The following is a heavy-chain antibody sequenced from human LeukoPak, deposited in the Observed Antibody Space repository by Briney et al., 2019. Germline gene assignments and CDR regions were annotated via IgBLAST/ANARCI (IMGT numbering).Heavy chain of an antibody. CDR3: ASLGVTTFDY. D-gene: IGHD3-10*01. Sequence: NPGGSLRLSCAASGFTFSGYSMNWVRQAPGKGLEWVSSISSSSSYIYYADSVKGRFTISRDNAKNSLYLQMNSLRAEDTAAYYCASLGVTTFDYWGQGTLVTVSS. CDR1: GFTFSGYS. J-gene: IGHJ4*02. V-gene: IGHV3-21*01. CDR2: ISSSSSYI.